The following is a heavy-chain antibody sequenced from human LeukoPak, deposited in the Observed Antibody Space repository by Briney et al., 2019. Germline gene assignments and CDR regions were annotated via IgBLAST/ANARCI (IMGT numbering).Heavy chain of an antibody. CDR1: GGTFSSYA. D-gene: IGHD2-2*02. CDR2: LIPIFGTA. J-gene: IGHJ6*03. V-gene: IGHV1-69*13. CDR3: ARVGYCSSTSCYRNHQYYYYMDV. Sequence: SVKVSCKASGGTFSSYAINWVRQAPGQGLEWMGGLIPIFGTANYAQKFQGRVTITADESTSTAYMELSSLRSEDTAVYYCARVGYCSSTSCYRNHQYYYYMDVWGKGTTVTVSS.